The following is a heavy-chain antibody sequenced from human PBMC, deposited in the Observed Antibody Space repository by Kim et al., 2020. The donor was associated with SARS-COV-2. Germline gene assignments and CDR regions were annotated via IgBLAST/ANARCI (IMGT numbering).Heavy chain of an antibody. J-gene: IGHJ4*02. V-gene: IGHV4-59*01. D-gene: IGHD1-7*01. CDR1: DGSISSYY. CDR2: IYYSGST. Sequence: SQTLSLTCTVSDGSISSYYWSWIRQPPGKGLEWIGYIYYSGSTNYNPSLKSRVTISVDTSKNQFSLKLSSVTAADTAVYYCARGLGTKGPKDYWGQGTLVTVSS. CDR3: ARGLGTKGPKDY.